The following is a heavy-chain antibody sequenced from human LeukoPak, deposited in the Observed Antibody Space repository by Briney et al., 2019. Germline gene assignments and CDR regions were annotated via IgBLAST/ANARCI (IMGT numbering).Heavy chain of an antibody. CDR1: GFTFDDYG. CDR2: INWNGGST. D-gene: IGHD3-22*01. Sequence: TGGSLRLSCAASGFTFDDYGMSWVRQAPGKGLEWVSGINWNGGSTGYADSVKGRFTISRDNSKNTLYLQMNSLRAEDTALYYCARGGIVVNFDYWGQGTLVTVSS. V-gene: IGHV3-20*04. CDR3: ARGGIVVNFDY. J-gene: IGHJ4*02.